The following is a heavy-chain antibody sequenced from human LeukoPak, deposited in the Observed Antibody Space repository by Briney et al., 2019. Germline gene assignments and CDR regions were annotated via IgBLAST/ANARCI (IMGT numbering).Heavy chain of an antibody. V-gene: IGHV4-39*07. J-gene: IGHJ5*02. CDR3: ARVDRLVWSWFDP. Sequence: PSETLSLTCTVSGGSISSSSYYWGWIRQPPGKGLEWIGSIYYSGSTYYNPSLKSRVTISVDTSKNQFSLKLRSVTVADTAMYYCARVDRLVWSWFDPWGQGTLVTVSS. D-gene: IGHD2-2*01. CDR2: IYYSGST. CDR1: GGSISSSSYY.